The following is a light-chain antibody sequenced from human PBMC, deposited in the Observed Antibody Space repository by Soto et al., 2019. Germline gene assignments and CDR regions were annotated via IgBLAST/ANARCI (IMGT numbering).Light chain of an antibody. CDR3: QQYNNYPRT. J-gene: IGKJ1*01. V-gene: IGKV1-5*01. Sequence: DIQMTQSPSTLSASIGDRVTITCRASESIRTWLAWYQHKPGKAPKFLIYDASSLESGVPSRFSGSGSGTEFTLTISNLQPDDFATYFCQQYNNYPRTFGQGTKVELK. CDR1: ESIRTW. CDR2: DAS.